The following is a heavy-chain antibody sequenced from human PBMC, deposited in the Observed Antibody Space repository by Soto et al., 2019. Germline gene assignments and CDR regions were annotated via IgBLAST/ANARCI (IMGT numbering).Heavy chain of an antibody. Sequence: PSATLSLTCTVSGGSISSGGYYWSWIRQHPGKGLEWIGYICHIGSTYYNPSLKSRVTVSLDKSKNQFSLKLTSVTAADSAVYFCARGVWSRPYYYCAISIAAGYYYGMDVWGQGTTVTVSS. D-gene: IGHD6-25*01. CDR2: ICHIGST. J-gene: IGHJ6*02. CDR1: GGSISSGGYY. CDR3: ARGVWSRPYYYCAISIAAGYYYGMDV. V-gene: IGHV4-30-2*01.